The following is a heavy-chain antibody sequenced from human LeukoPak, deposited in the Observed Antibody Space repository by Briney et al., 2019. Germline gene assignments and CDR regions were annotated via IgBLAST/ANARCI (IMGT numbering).Heavy chain of an antibody. D-gene: IGHD2-15*01. CDR2: IYSGGST. CDR1: GFTVSSNY. J-gene: IGHJ3*02. Sequence: PGGSLRLSCAASGFTVSSNYMSWVRQAQGKGLEWVSVIYSGGSTYYADSVKGRFTISRDNSKNTLYLQMNSLRVEDTAVYYCAREIYCSASSCTGGVFDIWGQGTMVTVSS. V-gene: IGHV3-53*01. CDR3: AREIYCSASSCTGGVFDI.